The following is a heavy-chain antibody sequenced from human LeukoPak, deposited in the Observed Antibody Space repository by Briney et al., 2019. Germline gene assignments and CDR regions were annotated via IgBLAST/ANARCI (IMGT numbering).Heavy chain of an antibody. CDR2: FYYTGST. CDR3: ASSSGWYQAFDI. D-gene: IGHD6-19*01. Sequence: SETLSLTCTVSGGSISSTYYYWGWIRQPPGKGLEWIGSFYYTGSTYYKPSLKSRVTISVDMSKNQFSLKLSSVTAADTAVYYCASSSGWYQAFDIWGQGTMVTVSS. CDR1: GGSISSTYYY. V-gene: IGHV4-39*01. J-gene: IGHJ3*02.